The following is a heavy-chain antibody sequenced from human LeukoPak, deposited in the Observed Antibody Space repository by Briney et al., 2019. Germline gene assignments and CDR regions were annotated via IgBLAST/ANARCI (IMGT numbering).Heavy chain of an antibody. CDR3: ARAQPRGYSYGFAY. J-gene: IGHJ4*02. CDR2: INHSGST. D-gene: IGHD5-18*01. V-gene: IGHV4-34*01. Sequence: SETLSLTRAVYGGSFSGYYWSWIRQPPGKGLEWIGEINHSGSTNYNPSLKSRVTISVDTSKNQFSLKLSSVTAADTAVYYCARAQPRGYSYGFAYWGQGTLVTVSS. CDR1: GGSFSGYY.